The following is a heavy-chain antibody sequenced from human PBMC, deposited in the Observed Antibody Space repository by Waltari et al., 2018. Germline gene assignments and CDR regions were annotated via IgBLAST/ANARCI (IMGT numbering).Heavy chain of an antibody. V-gene: IGHV4-38-2*01. J-gene: IGHJ5*02. CDR2: IYHSGST. D-gene: IGHD1-26*01. CDR3: ARSYSGSYSWFDP. Sequence: QVQLQESGPGLVKPSETLSLTCAVSGYSISSGYYWGWIRQPPGKGLEWIGSIYHSGSTYYNQSRKSRVTISVDTSKNQFSLKLSSVTAADTAVYYCARSYSGSYSWFDPWGQGTLVTVSS. CDR1: GYSISSGYY.